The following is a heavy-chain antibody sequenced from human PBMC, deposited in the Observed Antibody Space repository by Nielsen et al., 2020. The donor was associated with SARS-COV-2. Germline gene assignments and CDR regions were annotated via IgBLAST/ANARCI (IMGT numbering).Heavy chain of an antibody. V-gene: IGHV3-11*03. CDR1: GFTFSDYY. CDR2: ISSSSSYT. D-gene: IGHD1-26*01. Sequence: GGSLRLSCAASGFTFSDYYMSWIRQAPGKGLEWVSYISSSSSYTNYADSVKGRFTISRDNAKNSLYLQTNSLKTEDTAVYYCTTRGYEAYSGTLRAFDIWGQGTMVTVSS. CDR3: TTRGYEAYSGTLRAFDI. J-gene: IGHJ3*02.